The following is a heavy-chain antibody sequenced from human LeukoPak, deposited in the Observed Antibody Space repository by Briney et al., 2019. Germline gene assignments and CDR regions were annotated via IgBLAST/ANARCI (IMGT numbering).Heavy chain of an antibody. CDR3: ATDMTTVISNWFDP. D-gene: IGHD4-11*01. V-gene: IGHV4-38-2*01. Sequence: SETLSLTCAVSGYSISSGYYWGWIRQSPGKGLEWIGSIYHSGSTYYNPSLKSRVTISVDTSKNQFSLKLYSVTAADTAVYYWATDMTTVISNWFDPWGQGTLVTVSS. CDR1: GYSISSGYY. CDR2: IYHSGST. J-gene: IGHJ5*02.